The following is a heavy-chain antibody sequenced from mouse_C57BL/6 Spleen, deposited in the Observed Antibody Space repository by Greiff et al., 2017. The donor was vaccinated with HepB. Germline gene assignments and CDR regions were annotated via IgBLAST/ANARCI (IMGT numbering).Heavy chain of an antibody. V-gene: IGHV5-17*01. CDR2: ISSGSSTI. J-gene: IGHJ3*01. CDR3: ARSYGYDVAWFAY. CDR1: GFTFSDYG. D-gene: IGHD2-2*01. Sequence: EVMLVESGGGLVKPGGSLKLSCAASGFTFSDYGMHWVRQAPEKGLEWVAYISSGSSTIYYADTVKGRFTISRDNAKNTLFLQMTSLRSEDTAMYYCARSYGYDVAWFAYWGQGTLVTVSA.